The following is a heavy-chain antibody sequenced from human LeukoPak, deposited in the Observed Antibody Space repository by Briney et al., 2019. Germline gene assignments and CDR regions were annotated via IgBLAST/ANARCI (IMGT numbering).Heavy chain of an antibody. CDR2: IYSGGST. CDR3: ARDLRFGEKDYYYGMDV. CDR1: GFTVSSNY. J-gene: IGHJ6*04. V-gene: IGHV3-53*01. D-gene: IGHD3-10*01. Sequence: GGSLRLSCAASGFTVSSNYMSWVRQAPGEGLEWVSVIYSGGSTYYADPVKGRFTISRDNPKNTLYLQMNSLRAEDTAVYYCARDLRFGEKDYYYGMDVWGKGTTVTVSS.